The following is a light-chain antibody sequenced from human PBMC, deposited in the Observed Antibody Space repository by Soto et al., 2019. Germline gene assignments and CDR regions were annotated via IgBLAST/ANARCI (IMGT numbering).Light chain of an antibody. Sequence: ETLLAQSPGTLSLPPGERATLSCRASQSVTNSFLAWYQQKPGQAPRLLIYSASSRATGIPDRFSGSGSGTDFTLTISSLQPEDSAIYYCQQDDTCPMRFGQGTRLEIK. V-gene: IGKV3-20*01. CDR3: QQDDTCPMR. J-gene: IGKJ5*01. CDR1: QSVTNSF. CDR2: SAS.